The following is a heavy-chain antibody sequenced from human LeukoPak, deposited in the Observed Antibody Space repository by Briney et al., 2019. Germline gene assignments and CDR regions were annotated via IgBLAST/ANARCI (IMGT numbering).Heavy chain of an antibody. D-gene: IGHD3-22*01. Sequence: PVKVSCKASGYTFTSYGISWVRQAPGQGLEWMGGIIPIFGTANYAQKFQGRVTITADKSTSTAYMELSSLRSEDTAVYYCARDQRYYYDSSGYQWYFDLWGRGTLVTVSS. V-gene: IGHV1-69*06. CDR3: ARDQRYYYDSSGYQWYFDL. CDR2: IIPIFGTA. J-gene: IGHJ2*01. CDR1: GYTFTSYG.